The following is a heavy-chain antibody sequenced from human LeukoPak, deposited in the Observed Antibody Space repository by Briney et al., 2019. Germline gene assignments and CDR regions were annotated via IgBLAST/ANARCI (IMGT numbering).Heavy chain of an antibody. Sequence: GGSLRLSCAASGFTFSTFAMVWVRQPPGKGLEWVSSIFPSGGEIHYSDSVKGRFTISRDNSKNTLYLQMNSLRAEDTAVYYCARRAGAYSHPYDYWGQGTLVTVSS. CDR3: ARRAGAYSHPYDY. D-gene: IGHD4/OR15-4a*01. V-gene: IGHV3-23*01. CDR1: GFTFSTFA. CDR2: IFPSGGEI. J-gene: IGHJ4*02.